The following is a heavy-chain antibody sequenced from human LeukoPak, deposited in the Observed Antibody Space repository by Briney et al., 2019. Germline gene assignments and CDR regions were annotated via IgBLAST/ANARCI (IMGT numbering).Heavy chain of an antibody. V-gene: IGHV1-46*01. Sequence: ASVKVSCKASGYTFTNYYMHWVRQAPGQGLEWMGIINPSGGSTSYAQKFQGRVTMTRDTSTSTVYMELSSLRSEDTAVYYCASIKYYHDSRDAFDIWGQGTMVTVSS. CDR3: ASIKYYHDSRDAFDI. CDR2: INPSGGST. D-gene: IGHD3-22*01. J-gene: IGHJ3*02. CDR1: GYTFTNYY.